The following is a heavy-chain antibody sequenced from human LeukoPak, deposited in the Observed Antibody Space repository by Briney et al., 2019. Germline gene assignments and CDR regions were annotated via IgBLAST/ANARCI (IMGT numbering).Heavy chain of an antibody. CDR1: GFSFSNYA. J-gene: IGHJ4*02. V-gene: IGHV3-23*01. Sequence: GGSLRLSCTASGFSFSNYAMNWVRQAPGKGLEWVSTISGSNGNTYYADSVKGRFTISRDNSKNTLYLQMSSLRAEDTAVYYCAKEDSGSYLGGPSSNYWGQGTLVTVPS. D-gene: IGHD1-26*01. CDR3: AKEDSGSYLGGPSSNY. CDR2: ISGSNGNT.